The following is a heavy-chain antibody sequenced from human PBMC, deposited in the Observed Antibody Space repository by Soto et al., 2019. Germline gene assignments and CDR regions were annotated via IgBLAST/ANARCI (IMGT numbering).Heavy chain of an antibody. D-gene: IGHD3-9*01. J-gene: IGHJ6*02. CDR3: ARDGNGNILTGYSVRYYGMDV. Sequence: SETLSLTCTVSGGSISSGGYYWSWIRQHPGKGLEWIGYIYYSGSTYYNPSLKSRVTISVDTSKNQFSLKLGSVTAADTAVYYCARDGNGNILTGYSVRYYGMDVWGQGTTVTVSS. V-gene: IGHV4-31*03. CDR2: IYYSGST. CDR1: GGSISSGGYY.